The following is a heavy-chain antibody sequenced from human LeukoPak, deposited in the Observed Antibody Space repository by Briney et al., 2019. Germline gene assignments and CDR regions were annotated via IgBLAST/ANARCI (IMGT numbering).Heavy chain of an antibody. Sequence: ASVKVSCKVSGYTLTELSMHWVRQAPGKGLEWMGGFDPEDGETINAQMFQGRVTMTGDTSTDTAYMELSSLRSEDTAVYYCATLYGMWDYWGQGTQVTVSS. D-gene: IGHD2-2*02. J-gene: IGHJ4*02. CDR1: GYTLTELS. CDR2: FDPEDGET. V-gene: IGHV1-24*01. CDR3: ATLYGMWDY.